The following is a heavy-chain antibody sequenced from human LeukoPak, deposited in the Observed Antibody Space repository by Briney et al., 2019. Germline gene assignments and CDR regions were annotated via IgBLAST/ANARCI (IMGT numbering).Heavy chain of an antibody. CDR3: ARAAVATLLNY. V-gene: IGHV3-48*01. J-gene: IGHJ4*02. CDR2: IGSSSSTI. CDR1: GFTFSSYS. D-gene: IGHD6-19*01. Sequence: GGSLRLSCAASGFTFSSYSMNWVRQAPGKGLEWVSYIGSSSSTIYYADSVKGRFTVSRDNAKNSLYLQMNSLRAEDTAVYYCARAAVATLLNYWGQGTLVTVSS.